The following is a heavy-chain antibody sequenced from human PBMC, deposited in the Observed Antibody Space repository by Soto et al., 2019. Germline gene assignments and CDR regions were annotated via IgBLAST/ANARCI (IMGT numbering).Heavy chain of an antibody. CDR3: ASGTSHYYYAHVCY. CDR1: GFTFRSYW. CDR2: IQHDGRET. Sequence: GGSLRLSCGASGFTFRSYWMSWVRQAPGKALECVANIQHDGRETFYVDSVKGRFTISRDNSNNTLYLQMDRLGVEDTAVYYCASGTSHYYYAHVCYWGLGALVTVSS. J-gene: IGHJ4*02. D-gene: IGHD3-16*01. V-gene: IGHV3-7*03.